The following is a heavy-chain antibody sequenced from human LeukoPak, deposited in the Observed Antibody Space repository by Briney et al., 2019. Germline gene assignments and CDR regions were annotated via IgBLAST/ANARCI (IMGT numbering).Heavy chain of an antibody. CDR3: ARDNSGEKYNWFDP. V-gene: IGHV1-69*13. CDR1: GGTFSSYA. CDR2: IIPIFGTA. Sequence: GASVKVSCKASGGTFSSYAISWVRQAPGQGLEWMGGIIPIFGTANYAQKFQGRVTITADESTSTAYMELSRLRSDDTAVYYCARDNSGEKYNWFDPWGQGTLVTVSS. J-gene: IGHJ5*02. D-gene: IGHD3-10*01.